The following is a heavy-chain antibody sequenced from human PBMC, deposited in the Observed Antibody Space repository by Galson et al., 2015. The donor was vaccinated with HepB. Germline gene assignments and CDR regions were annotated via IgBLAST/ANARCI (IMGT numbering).Heavy chain of an antibody. CDR3: ASSSTSRRDNWFDP. D-gene: IGHD2-2*01. J-gene: IGHJ5*02. CDR1: GYTFTGYY. CDR2: INPNSGGT. V-gene: IGHV1-2*02. Sequence: SVKVSCKVSGYTFTGYYMHWVRQAPGQGLEWMGWINPNSGGTNYAQKFQGRVTMTRDTSISTAYMELSRLRSDDTAVYYCASSSTSRRDNWFDPWGQGTLVTVSS.